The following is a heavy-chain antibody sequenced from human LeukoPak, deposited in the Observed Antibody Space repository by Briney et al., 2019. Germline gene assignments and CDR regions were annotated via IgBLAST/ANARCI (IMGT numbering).Heavy chain of an antibody. J-gene: IGHJ4*02. CDR2: MNPNSGNT. CDR1: GYTFTIYD. D-gene: IGHD4-17*01. V-gene: IGHV1-8*03. Sequence: ASVTVSFKASGYTFTIYDINWVRQATGQGLEWMGWMNPNSGNTGYAQKFQGRVTITADESTSTAYMELSSLRSEDTAVYYCARGPTVTREFDYWGQGTLVTVSA. CDR3: ARGPTVTREFDY.